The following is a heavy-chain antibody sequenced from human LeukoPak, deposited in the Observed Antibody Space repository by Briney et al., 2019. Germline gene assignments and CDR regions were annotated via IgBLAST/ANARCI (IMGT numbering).Heavy chain of an antibody. V-gene: IGHV3-33*01. CDR3: ARDKYSSGWRNSNWFDP. CDR1: GFTFSSYG. CDR2: IWYDGSNK. Sequence: GGSLRLSCAASGFTFSSYGMHWVRQAPGKGLEWVAVIWYDGSNKYYADSVKGRFTTSRDNSKNTLYLQMNSLRAEDTAVYYCARDKYSSGWRNSNWFDPWGQGTLVTVSS. J-gene: IGHJ5*02. D-gene: IGHD6-19*01.